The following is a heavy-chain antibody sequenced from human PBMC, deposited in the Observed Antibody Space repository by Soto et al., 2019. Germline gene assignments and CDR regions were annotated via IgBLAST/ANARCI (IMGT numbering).Heavy chain of an antibody. CDR1: GYTFTDYA. J-gene: IGHJ4*02. CDR3: ARDTGYYFDY. CDR2: MNAGVGNT. Sequence: ASVKVSCKASGYTFTDYALHWARQAPGQRLEWMGWMNAGVGNTLYSQKFQGRITITRDTSASTAYMELNSLKSEDTAIYYCARDTGYYFDYWGQGTLVTVSS. V-gene: IGHV1-3*01.